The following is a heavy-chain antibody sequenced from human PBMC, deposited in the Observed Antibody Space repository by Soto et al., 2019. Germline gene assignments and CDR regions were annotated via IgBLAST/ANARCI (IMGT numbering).Heavy chain of an antibody. J-gene: IGHJ6*02. CDR3: ATDRVAEAQSYYYGMDV. CDR1: GYTFTSYG. V-gene: IGHV1-18*04. D-gene: IGHD2-15*01. Sequence: ASVKVSCKASGYTFTSYGISWVRQAPGQGLEWMGWISAYNGNTNYAQKLQGRVTMTTDTSTSTAYMELRSLRSDDTAVYYCATDRVAEAQSYYYGMDVWGQGTTVTVSS. CDR2: ISAYNGNT.